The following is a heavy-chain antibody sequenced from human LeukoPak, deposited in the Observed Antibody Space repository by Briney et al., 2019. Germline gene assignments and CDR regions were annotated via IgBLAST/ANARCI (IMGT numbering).Heavy chain of an antibody. Sequence: SETLSLTCTVSGGSISSSSYYWGWIRQPPGKGLEWIGSIYYSGSTYYNPSLKSRVTISVDTSKNQFSLKLSSVTAAHTAVYYCARVIPVLLWFGEPGWFDPWGQGTLVTVSS. D-gene: IGHD3-10*01. V-gene: IGHV4-39*07. J-gene: IGHJ5*02. CDR3: ARVIPVLLWFGEPGWFDP. CDR1: GGSISSSSYY. CDR2: IYYSGST.